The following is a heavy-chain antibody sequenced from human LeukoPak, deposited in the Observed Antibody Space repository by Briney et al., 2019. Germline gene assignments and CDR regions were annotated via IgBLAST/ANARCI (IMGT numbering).Heavy chain of an antibody. D-gene: IGHD5-18*01. J-gene: IGHJ4*02. CDR3: ARIVPYNYGYIDY. CDR1: GGSISPYY. CDR2: IYYSGST. Sequence: SETLSLTCTVSGGSISPYYWSWIRQPPGKGLEWIGYIYYSGSTNYNASLRSRVTISVDTSKNQLSLKLSSVTAADTAVYYCARIVPYNYGYIDYWGQGTLVTVSS. V-gene: IGHV4-59*01.